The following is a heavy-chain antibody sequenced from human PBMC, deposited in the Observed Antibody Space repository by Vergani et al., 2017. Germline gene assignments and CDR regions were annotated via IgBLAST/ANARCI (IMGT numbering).Heavy chain of an antibody. Sequence: QVQLQESGPGLVKPSETLSLTCTVSGGSVSSGSYYWSWIRQPAGKGLELIGYIYYSGSTNYNPSLKSRVTISVDTSKNQFSLKLSSVTAADTAVYYCARVVVPAATHYYYYYMDVWGKGP. V-gene: IGHV4-61*10. CDR2: IYYSGST. CDR3: ARVVVPAATHYYYYYMDV. J-gene: IGHJ6*03. D-gene: IGHD2-2*01. CDR1: GGSVSSGSYY.